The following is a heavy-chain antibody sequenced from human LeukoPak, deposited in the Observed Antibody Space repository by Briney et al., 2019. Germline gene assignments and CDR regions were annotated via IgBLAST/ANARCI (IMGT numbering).Heavy chain of an antibody. V-gene: IGHV4-38-2*02. CDR1: GYLFRSGYF. CDR3: AGKYYYDSSGYFYVDF. D-gene: IGHD3-22*01. Sequence: SETLSFTCTVSGYLFRSGYFLGWIRQSPGQGLEYIGSVYESGTTYYNPSFKSRVTISLDTSQKQVTLKLTSVTAADTAVYYCAGKYYYDSSGYFYVDFWGQGTLVTVSS. CDR2: VYESGTT. J-gene: IGHJ4*02.